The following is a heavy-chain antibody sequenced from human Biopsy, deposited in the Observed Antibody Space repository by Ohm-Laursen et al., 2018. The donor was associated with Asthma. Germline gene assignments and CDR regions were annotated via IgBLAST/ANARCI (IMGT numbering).Heavy chain of an antibody. CDR2: ISVYNGNT. V-gene: IGHV1-18*01. J-gene: IGHJ6*02. CDR3: ARAVDYSHYYGIDV. D-gene: IGHD3-10*01. CDR1: GYTFNSAG. Sequence: ASVKVSCKTSGYTFNSAGITWVRQAPGQGLEWMGWISVYNGNTKVAQKLQDRVTMITDTSTSTACMELRSLRSDDTAVYFCARAVDYSHYYGIDVWGQGTTVTIS.